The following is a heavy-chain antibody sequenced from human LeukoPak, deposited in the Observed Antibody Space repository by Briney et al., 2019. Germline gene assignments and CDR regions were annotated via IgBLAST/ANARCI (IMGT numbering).Heavy chain of an antibody. D-gene: IGHD3-9*01. Sequence: GASVKVSCKASGGTFSSYAISWVRQAPGQGLEWMGRIIPILGIANYAQKFQGRVTITADKSTSTAYMELSSLRSEDTAVYYCASTNYDILTGHLGWGQGTLVTVSS. J-gene: IGHJ4*02. CDR1: GGTFSSYA. CDR2: IIPILGIA. CDR3: ASTNYDILTGHLG. V-gene: IGHV1-69*04.